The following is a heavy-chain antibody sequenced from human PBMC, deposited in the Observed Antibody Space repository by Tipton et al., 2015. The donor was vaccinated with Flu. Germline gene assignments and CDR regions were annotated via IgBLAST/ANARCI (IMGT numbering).Heavy chain of an antibody. CDR2: ITGSGGDT. Sequence: SLRLSCTASGFTFRSFAMSWVRQAPGKGLEWVAGITGSGGDTYYADSVKGRFTISRHNSKKTLYLQMNSLRAEDTALYYCAKDEADYYDYTASFDSWGQGTLVTVSS. V-gene: IGHV3-23*01. CDR1: GFTFRSFA. CDR3: AKDEADYYDYTASFDS. D-gene: IGHD3-22*01. J-gene: IGHJ4*02.